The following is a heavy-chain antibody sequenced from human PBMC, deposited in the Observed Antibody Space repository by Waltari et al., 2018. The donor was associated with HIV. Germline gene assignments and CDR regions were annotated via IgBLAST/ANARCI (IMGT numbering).Heavy chain of an antibody. J-gene: IGHJ4*02. CDR2: TSTNNGNT. V-gene: IGHV1-18*01. Sequence: QVQLVQYGGEVKKPGASVKVSCKTSGYTFSSYGIGWVRQAPGQGLDWMGWTSTNNGNTNYAQKLQGRVTMTTDTSTYTAYVELRSLTFDDTAMYHSVRDGDGRRESYMMSDYWGQGTLVTVSS. CDR1: GYTFSSYG. D-gene: IGHD3-10*01. CDR3: VRDGDGRRESYMMSDY.